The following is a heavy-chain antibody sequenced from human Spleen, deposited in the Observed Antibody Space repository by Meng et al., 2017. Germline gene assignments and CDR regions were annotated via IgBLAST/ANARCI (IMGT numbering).Heavy chain of an antibody. D-gene: IGHD1-26*01. CDR3: ARGGNYGTFDY. J-gene: IGHJ4*02. Sequence: GESLKISCAASGFTFTNYAMNWVRQAPGKGLEWVSAISGSGGSTDYAGSVKGRFTISRDNSKNTVSLQMNSLRAEDTAVYFCARGGNYGTFDYWGQGTLVTVSS. CDR2: ISGSGGST. V-gene: IGHV3-23*01. CDR1: GFTFTNYA.